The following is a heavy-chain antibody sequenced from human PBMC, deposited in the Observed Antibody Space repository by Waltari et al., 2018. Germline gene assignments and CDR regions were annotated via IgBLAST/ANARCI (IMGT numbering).Heavy chain of an antibody. CDR3: ARDPALGYMDV. V-gene: IGHV3-7*01. D-gene: IGHD6-6*01. Sequence: EVQLVESGGGLVQPGGSLRLSCAASGFTFSSYWMSWVRQAPGKGLEGVANIKQDGSEKYYVDSVKGRFTISRDNAKNSLYLQMNSLRAEDTAVYDCARDPALGYMDVWGKGTTVTVSS. J-gene: IGHJ6*03. CDR1: GFTFSSYW. CDR2: IKQDGSEK.